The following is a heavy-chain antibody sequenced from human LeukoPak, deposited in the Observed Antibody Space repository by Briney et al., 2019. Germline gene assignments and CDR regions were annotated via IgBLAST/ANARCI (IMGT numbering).Heavy chain of an antibody. CDR1: GFSLSTSGVG. Sequence: SGPTLVNPTQTLTLTCTFSGFSLSTSGVGVGWIRQPPGKGLEWIGSIYYSGSTYYNPSLKSRVTISVDTSKNQFSLKLSSVTAADTAVYYCARHPSRKYSSGPYYYMDVWGKGTTVTVSS. CDR3: ARHPSRKYSSGPYYYMDV. V-gene: IGHV4-39*01. CDR2: IYYSGST. J-gene: IGHJ6*03. D-gene: IGHD6-19*01.